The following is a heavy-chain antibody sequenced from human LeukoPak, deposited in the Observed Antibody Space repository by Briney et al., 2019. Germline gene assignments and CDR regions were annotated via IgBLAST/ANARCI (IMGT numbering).Heavy chain of an antibody. CDR3: VRDRRYSNFDY. D-gene: IGHD4-11*01. CDR1: GFTFSNYW. V-gene: IGHV3-7*01. CDR2: MKEDGGEI. Sequence: PGGSLRLSCAASGFTFSNYWMSWVRQAPGKGLEWVANMKEDGGEINYVDSVTGRFTISRDNARGSLYLQMNSLRAEDTAVYYCVRDRRYSNFDYWGQGSLVTVSS. J-gene: IGHJ4*01.